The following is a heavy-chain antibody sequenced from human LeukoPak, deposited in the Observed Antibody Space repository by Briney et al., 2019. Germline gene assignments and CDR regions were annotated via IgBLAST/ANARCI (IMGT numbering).Heavy chain of an antibody. D-gene: IGHD6-19*01. V-gene: IGHV3-30-3*01. CDR2: ISYDGSNK. CDR1: GFTFSSYA. CDR3: ARDLGYSSGWAD. J-gene: IGHJ4*02. Sequence: GRSLRLSCAASGFTFSSYATHWVRQAPGKGLEWVAVISYDGSNKYYADSVKGRFTISRDNSKNTLYLQMNSLRAEDTAVYYCARDLGYSSGWADWGQGTLVTVSS.